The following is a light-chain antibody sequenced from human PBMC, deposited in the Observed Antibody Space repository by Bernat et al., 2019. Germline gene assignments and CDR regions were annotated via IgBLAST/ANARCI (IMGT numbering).Light chain of an antibody. CDR3: QQRSNWPPPLT. CDR1: QSVSSY. V-gene: IGKV3-11*01. J-gene: IGKJ4*01. CDR2: DAS. Sequence: EIVLTQSPATLSLSPGERATLSCRASQSVSSYLAWYQQKPGQAPRLLIYDASNRATGIPARFSGSGTDFTLTISSLEPEDFAVYYCQQRSNWPPPLTFGGGTKVEIK.